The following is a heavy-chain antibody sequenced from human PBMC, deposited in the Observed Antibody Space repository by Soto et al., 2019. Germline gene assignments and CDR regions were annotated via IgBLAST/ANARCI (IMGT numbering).Heavy chain of an antibody. CDR2: IYWDDDK. CDR1: GFSLSSTRVA. J-gene: IGHJ4*02. D-gene: IGHD6-19*01. V-gene: IGHV2-5*02. CDR3: AHSVVAGLGYYFDY. Sequence: QITLKESGPTLVKPTQTLTLTCTFSGFSLSSTRVAVGWIRQPPGTALEWLALIYWDDDKRYSPFLKSRLTITKDPSKTPVVLTMTNMAPVDTATYYCAHSVVAGLGYYFDYWGQGTLVTVSS.